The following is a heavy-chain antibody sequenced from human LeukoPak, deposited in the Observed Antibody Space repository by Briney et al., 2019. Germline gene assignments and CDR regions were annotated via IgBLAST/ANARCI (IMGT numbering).Heavy chain of an antibody. CDR3: ARAVEMATDFDY. Sequence: SETLSLTCPVSGGSISSYYWSWLRQPPGKGLAWIGYIYYSGSTNYNPSLKSRVTISVDTSKNQFSLEPSSVTAADTAVYYCARAVEMATDFDYWGQGTLVTVSS. CDR1: GGSISSYY. CDR2: IYYSGST. J-gene: IGHJ4*02. D-gene: IGHD5-24*01. V-gene: IGHV4-59*01.